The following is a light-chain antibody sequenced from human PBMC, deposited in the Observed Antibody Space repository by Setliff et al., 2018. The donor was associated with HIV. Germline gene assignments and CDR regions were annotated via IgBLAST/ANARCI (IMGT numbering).Light chain of an antibody. J-gene: IGLJ1*01. CDR1: SSDVGAYNY. V-gene: IGLV2-14*03. Sequence: QSVLTQPASVSGSPGQSVTISCTGTSSDVGAYNYVSWYQQYPGKAPKLMIYDVSERPSGVSDRFSGSKSGNTASLTISGLQAEDEADYYCTSYTSSHTYVFGTGTKVTV. CDR3: TSYTSSHTYV. CDR2: DVS.